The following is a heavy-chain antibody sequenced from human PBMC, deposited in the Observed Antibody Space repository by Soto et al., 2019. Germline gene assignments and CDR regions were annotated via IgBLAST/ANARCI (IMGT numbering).Heavy chain of an antibody. D-gene: IGHD3-9*01. Sequence: KTSETLSLTCTVSGGSISSGGYYWSWIRQHPGKGLEWIGYIYYSGSTNYNPSLKSRVTISVDTSKNQFSLKLSSVTAADTAVYYCAREGYDILTTDRPFDYWGQGTLVTVSS. CDR1: GGSISSGGYY. J-gene: IGHJ4*02. CDR2: IYYSGST. CDR3: AREGYDILTTDRPFDY. V-gene: IGHV4-61*08.